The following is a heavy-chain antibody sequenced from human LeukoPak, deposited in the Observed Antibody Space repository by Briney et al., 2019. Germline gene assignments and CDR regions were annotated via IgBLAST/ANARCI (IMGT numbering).Heavy chain of an antibody. D-gene: IGHD4-23*01. V-gene: IGHV4-59*01. CDR3: ARDNYGGNSPNWFDP. CDR2: IYYSGST. CDR1: GGSISSYY. Sequence: SETLSLTCTVSGGSISSYYWSWIRQPPGKGLEWIGYIYYSGSTNYNPSLKSRVTISVDTSKNQFSLKLSSVTAADTAVYYCARDNYGGNSPNWFDPWGQGTLVTVSS. J-gene: IGHJ5*02.